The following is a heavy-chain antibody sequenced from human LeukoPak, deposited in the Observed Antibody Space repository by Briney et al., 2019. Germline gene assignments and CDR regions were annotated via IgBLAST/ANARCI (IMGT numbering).Heavy chain of an antibody. J-gene: IGHJ3*02. CDR1: GFTFSSYA. CDR3: ARGTGGYGDYVPTGGHAFDI. V-gene: IGHV3-23*01. D-gene: IGHD4-17*01. Sequence: PEGSLRLPCAASGFTFSSYAMSWVRQAPGKGLEWVSAISGSGGSTYYADSVKGRFTISRDNSKNTLYLQMNSLRAEDTAVYYCARGTGGYGDYVPTGGHAFDIWGQGTMVTVSS. CDR2: ISGSGGST.